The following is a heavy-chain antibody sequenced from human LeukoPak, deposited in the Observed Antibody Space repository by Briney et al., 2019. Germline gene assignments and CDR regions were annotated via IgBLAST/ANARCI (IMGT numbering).Heavy chain of an antibody. J-gene: IGHJ4*02. Sequence: GGSLRLSCAASGFTFSSYWMSWVRQAPGKGLEWVANIKQDGSEKYYVDSVKGRFTISGDNAKNSLYLQMNSLRAEDTAVYYCAREMRYSSGYFDYWGQGTLVTVSS. CDR2: IKQDGSEK. D-gene: IGHD6-19*01. CDR3: AREMRYSSGYFDY. V-gene: IGHV3-7*03. CDR1: GFTFSSYW.